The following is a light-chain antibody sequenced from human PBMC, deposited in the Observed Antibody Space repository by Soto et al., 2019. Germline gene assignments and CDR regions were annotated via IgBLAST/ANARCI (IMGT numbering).Light chain of an antibody. V-gene: IGKV3-20*01. Sequence: EIVLTPSPATLSVSPGERATLSCRASQSISSNLAWYQQKPGQTPRLLIYGVYSRATGIPDRFSGSGSGTEFTLTITRLEPEESAVYFGQPSGSSQWTVGQGTKVDIK. CDR2: GVY. CDR1: QSISSN. J-gene: IGKJ1*01. CDR3: QPSGSSQWT.